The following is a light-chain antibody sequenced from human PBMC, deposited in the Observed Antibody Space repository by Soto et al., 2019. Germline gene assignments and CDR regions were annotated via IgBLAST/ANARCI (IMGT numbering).Light chain of an antibody. CDR1: QGISSY. CDR2: AAS. J-gene: IGKJ4*01. Sequence: AIRMTQSPSSFSASTGDRVTITCRASQGISSYLAWYQQKPGKAPKLLIYAASTLQSGVPSTFSGSGSGTDFTLTISCLQSEDFATYYCQQYENVPLTFGVGTKVDIK. V-gene: IGKV1-8*01. CDR3: QQYENVPLT.